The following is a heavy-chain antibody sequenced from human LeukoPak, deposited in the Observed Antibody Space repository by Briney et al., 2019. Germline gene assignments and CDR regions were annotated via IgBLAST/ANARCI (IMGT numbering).Heavy chain of an antibody. CDR1: GGSISSGDYY. Sequence: SSQTLSLTCTVSGGSISSGDYYWNWIRQPPGKGLEWIGYIYYSGSTYYNPSLKSRVTISVDTSKNQFSLKLSSVTAADTAVYYCASSKEYQLLKNDYWGQGTLVTVSS. CDR3: ASSKEYQLLKNDY. J-gene: IGHJ4*02. V-gene: IGHV4-30-4*08. CDR2: IYYSGST. D-gene: IGHD2-2*01.